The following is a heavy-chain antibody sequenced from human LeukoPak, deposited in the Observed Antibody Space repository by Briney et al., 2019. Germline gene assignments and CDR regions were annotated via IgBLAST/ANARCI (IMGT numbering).Heavy chain of an antibody. D-gene: IGHD5-18*01. CDR1: GGSISSYY. CDR2: IYYSGST. Sequence: SETLSLTCTVSGGSISSYYWSWIRQPPGKGQEWIGYIYYSGSTNYNPSLKSRVTISVDTSKNQFSLKLSSVTAADTAVYYCARQMDTAMVTGHYYYYMDVWGKGTTVTVSS. J-gene: IGHJ6*03. V-gene: IGHV4-59*08. CDR3: ARQMDTAMVTGHYYYYMDV.